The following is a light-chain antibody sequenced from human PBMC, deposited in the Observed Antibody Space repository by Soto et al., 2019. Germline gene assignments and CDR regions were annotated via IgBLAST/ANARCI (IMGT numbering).Light chain of an antibody. Sequence: DIQMTQSPSSLSASVGDRVTITCRASQGISNYLAWYQHNPGEVPKVLIYAAYTLQSGVPARFSGSGAGTAVTLTISSLHPDDVAIYYCQKYNSAPWTCGQGPKVEIK. V-gene: IGKV1-27*01. CDR1: QGISNY. CDR2: AAY. J-gene: IGKJ1*01. CDR3: QKYNSAPWT.